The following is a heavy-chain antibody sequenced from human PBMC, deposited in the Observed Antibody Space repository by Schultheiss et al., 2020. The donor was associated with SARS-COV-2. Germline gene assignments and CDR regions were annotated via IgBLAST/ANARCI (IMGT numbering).Heavy chain of an antibody. D-gene: IGHD4-17*01. V-gene: IGHV4-34*01. CDR2: INHSGST. CDR3: ARMNYGDCFDY. J-gene: IGHJ4*02. Sequence: SETLSLTCTVSGGSISSGYYWSWIRQPPGKGLEWIGEINHSGSTNYNPSLKSRVSISVSTSRRQFSLNLSSVTAADTAVYYCARMNYGDCFDYWGQGTLVTVSS. CDR1: GGSISSGYY.